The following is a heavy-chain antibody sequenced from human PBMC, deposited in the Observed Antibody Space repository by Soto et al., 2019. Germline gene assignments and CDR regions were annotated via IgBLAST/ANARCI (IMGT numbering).Heavy chain of an antibody. CDR1: GGSFGAYS. J-gene: IGHJ4*02. V-gene: IGHV4-34*01. Sequence: SETLSLTCAVYGGSFGAYSWTWIRQTPGKGLEWIGEINYSGTTYYNPSLEGRATISVDTSKNQFSLKLSSVTAADTAVYYCARRCCGCFDYWGQVTEVTVSS. CDR3: ARRCCGCFDY. D-gene: IGHD6-19*01. CDR2: INYSGTT.